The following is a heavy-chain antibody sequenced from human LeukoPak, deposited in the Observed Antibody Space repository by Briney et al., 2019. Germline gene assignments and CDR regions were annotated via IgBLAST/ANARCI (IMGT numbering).Heavy chain of an antibody. Sequence: GGSLRLSCAASGFTFNSHAMNWVRQAPGTGLEWVSAISGSDGSTYYADSVKGRFTISRDNSKNTLYLQMNSLRAEDTAVYHCAKGKGYSSSSSDHWGQGTLVTVSS. D-gene: IGHD6-6*01. CDR3: AKGKGYSSSSSDH. CDR1: GFTFNSHA. CDR2: ISGSDGST. J-gene: IGHJ5*02. V-gene: IGHV3-23*01.